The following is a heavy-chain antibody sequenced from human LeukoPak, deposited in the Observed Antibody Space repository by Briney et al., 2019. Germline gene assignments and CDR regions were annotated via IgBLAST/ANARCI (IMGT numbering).Heavy chain of an antibody. J-gene: IGHJ4*02. Sequence: SETLSLTCTVSGGSVSSGSYYWSWIRQPPGKGLEWIGYISYIGRTNYNPSLKSRVTVSADTSTNQFSLKLSSVTAADTAVYYCARTPSGSYLAYWGRGSLVTVSS. D-gene: IGHD1-26*01. V-gene: IGHV4-61*01. CDR3: ARTPSGSYLAY. CDR1: GGSVSSGSYY. CDR2: ISYIGRT.